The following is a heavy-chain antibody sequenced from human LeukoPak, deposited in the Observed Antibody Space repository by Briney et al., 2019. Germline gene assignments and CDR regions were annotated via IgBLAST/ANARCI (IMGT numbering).Heavy chain of an antibody. Sequence: GASVKVSCKASGYTFTSYGISWVRQAPGQGLEWMGWISAYNGNTNYAQKLQGRVTMTTDTSTSTAYMELRSLRSDDTAVYYGARDLSGYSSSWYDYWGQGTLVTVSS. CDR3: ARDLSGYSSSWYDY. D-gene: IGHD6-13*01. CDR2: ISAYNGNT. V-gene: IGHV1-18*01. J-gene: IGHJ4*02. CDR1: GYTFTSYG.